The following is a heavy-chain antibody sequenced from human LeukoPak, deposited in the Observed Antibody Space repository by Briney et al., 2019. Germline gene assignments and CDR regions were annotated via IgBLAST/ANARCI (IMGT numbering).Heavy chain of an antibody. V-gene: IGHV1-2*02. CDR2: INPNSGGT. CDR1: GYTFTGYY. D-gene: IGHD1-26*01. Sequence: ASVTVSFKASGYTFTGYYMHWVRQAPGPGLEWMGWINPNSGGTNYAQKFQGRVTMTRDTSISTAYMELSRLRSDDTAVYYCAKDVGVGATIYWGQGTLVTVSS. J-gene: IGHJ4*02. CDR3: AKDVGVGATIY.